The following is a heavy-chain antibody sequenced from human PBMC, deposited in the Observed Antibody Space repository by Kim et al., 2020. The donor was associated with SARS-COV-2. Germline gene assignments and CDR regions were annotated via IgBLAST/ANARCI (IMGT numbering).Heavy chain of an antibody. Sequence: DYAAHVKVRFTILRDDSKNTLYLQMNSLKIEDTAVYYCTTDPRWEQLLAYWGQGTLVTLSS. J-gene: IGHJ4*02. V-gene: IGHV3-15*01. CDR3: TTDPRWEQLLAY. D-gene: IGHD1-26*01.